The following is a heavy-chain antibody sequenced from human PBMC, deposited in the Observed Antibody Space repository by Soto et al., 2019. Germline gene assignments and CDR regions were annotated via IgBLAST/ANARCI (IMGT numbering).Heavy chain of an antibody. Sequence: GGSLRLSCAASGFTFSSYAMHWVRQAPGKGLEWVAVISYDGSNKYYADSVKGRFTISRDNSKNTLYLQMNSLRAEDTAVYYCARGEYYYDSSGYGTFDYWGQGTLVTVSS. J-gene: IGHJ4*02. D-gene: IGHD3-22*01. CDR3: ARGEYYYDSSGYGTFDY. CDR2: ISYDGSNK. CDR1: GFTFSSYA. V-gene: IGHV3-30-3*01.